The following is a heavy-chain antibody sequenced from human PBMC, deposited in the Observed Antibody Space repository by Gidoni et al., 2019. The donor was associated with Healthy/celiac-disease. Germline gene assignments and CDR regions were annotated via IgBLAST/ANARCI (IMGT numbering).Heavy chain of an antibody. Sequence: QVQLQQWGAGLLKPSETLSLTCAVYGGSFSGYYWSWIRQPPGKGLEWIGEINHSGSTNYNPSLKSRVTISVDTSKNQFSLKLSSVTAADTAVYYCARAVYSSSLRYFDYWGQGTLVTVSS. J-gene: IGHJ4*02. CDR2: INHSGST. CDR3: ARAVYSSSLRYFDY. D-gene: IGHD6-6*01. V-gene: IGHV4-34*01. CDR1: GGSFSGYY.